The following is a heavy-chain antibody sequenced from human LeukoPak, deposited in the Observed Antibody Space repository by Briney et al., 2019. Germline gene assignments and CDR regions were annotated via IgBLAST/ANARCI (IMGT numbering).Heavy chain of an antibody. CDR1: GFTFSSYG. J-gene: IGHJ3*02. D-gene: IGHD4-17*01. Sequence: GGSLRLSCAASGFTFSSYGMHWVRQAPGKGLEWVAFIRYDGSNKYYADSVKGRFTISRDNSKNTLYLQMNSLRAEDTAVYYCAKGPIGFDHYGDQIWGQGTMVTVSS. V-gene: IGHV3-30*02. CDR2: IRYDGSNK. CDR3: AKGPIGFDHYGDQI.